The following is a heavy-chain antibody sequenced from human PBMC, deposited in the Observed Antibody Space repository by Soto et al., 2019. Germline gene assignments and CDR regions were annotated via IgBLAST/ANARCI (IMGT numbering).Heavy chain of an antibody. CDR3: ARDDSTAGDYVGYYYYGMDV. J-gene: IGHJ6*02. CDR1: GFTFSSYA. V-gene: IGHV3-30-3*01. CDR2: ISYDGSNK. Sequence: GGSLRLSCAASGFTFSSYAMHWVRQAPGKGLEWVAVISYDGSNKYYADSVKGRFTISRDNSKNTLYLQMNSLRAEDTAVYYCARDDSTAGDYVGYYYYGMDVWGQGTTVTVSS. D-gene: IGHD4-17*01.